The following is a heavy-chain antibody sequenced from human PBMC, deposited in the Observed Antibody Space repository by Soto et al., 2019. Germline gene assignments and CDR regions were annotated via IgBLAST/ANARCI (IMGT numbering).Heavy chain of an antibody. D-gene: IGHD7-27*01. CDR2: IYYTGST. V-gene: IGHV4-59*11. CDR3: ARANWPSEY. J-gene: IGHJ4*02. Sequence: QVHLQESGPGLVKPSETLSLTCTVSGGSINNHYWSWIRQPPGEGLECIGYIYYTGSTNYNPSLKSRVTMSLHTSKSQFALNLASLTAADTAIYDCARANWPSEYWGQGTLVTVSS. CDR1: GGSINNHY.